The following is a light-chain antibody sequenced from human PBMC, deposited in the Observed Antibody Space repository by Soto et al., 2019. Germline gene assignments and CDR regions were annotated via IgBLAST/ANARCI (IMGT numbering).Light chain of an antibody. CDR1: QGIRND. CDR3: QQSYSTPRT. J-gene: IGKJ1*01. Sequence: SASVGYTVTITCRASQGIRNDLGWYQQKPGKAPKLLIYAASSLQSGVPSRFSGSGSGTDFTLTISSLQPEDFATYYCQQSYSTPRTFGQGTKVDIK. CDR2: AAS. V-gene: IGKV1-39*01.